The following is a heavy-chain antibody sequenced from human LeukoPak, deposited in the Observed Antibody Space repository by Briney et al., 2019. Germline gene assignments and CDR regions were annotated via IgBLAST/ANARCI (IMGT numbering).Heavy chain of an antibody. D-gene: IGHD2-8*01. CDR2: IYTSGST. CDR3: ASGTFYCTNGVCYTWFDP. J-gene: IGHJ5*02. V-gene: IGHV4-4*07. CDR1: GGSISSYY. Sequence: SETLSLTCTVSGGSISSYYWSWIRQPAGKGLEWIGRIYTSGSTNYNPSLKSRVTMSVDTSKNQFSLKLSSVTAADTAVHYCASGTFYCTNGVCYTWFDPWGQGTLVTVSS.